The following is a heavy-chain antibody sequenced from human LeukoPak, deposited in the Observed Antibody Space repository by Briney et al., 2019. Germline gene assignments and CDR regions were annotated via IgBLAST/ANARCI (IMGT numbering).Heavy chain of an antibody. CDR3: ARGLAETDAFDI. Sequence: SETLSLTCTVSGYSISSGYYWGWIRQPPGKGLEWIGEIYHSGSTNYNPSLKSRVTISVDKSKNQFSLKLSSVTAADTAVYYCARGLAETDAFDIWGQGTMVTVSS. J-gene: IGHJ3*02. CDR2: IYHSGST. V-gene: IGHV4-38-2*02. CDR1: GYSISSGYY. D-gene: IGHD5-24*01.